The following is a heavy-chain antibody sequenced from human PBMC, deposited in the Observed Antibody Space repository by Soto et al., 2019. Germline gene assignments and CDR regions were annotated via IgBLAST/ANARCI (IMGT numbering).Heavy chain of an antibody. CDR2: ISVYNGNT. CDR1: GYTFSSSS. Sequence: QVQLAQSGAQVKKPGASVKVSCKASGYTFSSSSISWVRQAPGQGLECMGWISVYNGNTNYAQTLXXRVPMSTHTSTGTAYIELRSPSSDDTAVYYCARNASGGFDSWGQGTLVTVSS. CDR3: ARNASGGFDS. D-gene: IGHD3-16*01. J-gene: IGHJ4*02. V-gene: IGHV1-18*01.